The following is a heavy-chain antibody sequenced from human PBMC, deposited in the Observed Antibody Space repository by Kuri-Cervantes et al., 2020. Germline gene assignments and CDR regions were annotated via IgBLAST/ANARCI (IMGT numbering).Heavy chain of an antibody. J-gene: IGHJ6*02. V-gene: IGHV3-30-3*01. CDR3: ARDRYDILTGYYLWGGYGMDV. CDR1: GFTFGSYA. D-gene: IGHD3-9*01. Sequence: GGSLRLSCAASGFTFGSYAMHWVRQAPGKGLEWVAVISYDGSNKYYADSVKGRFTISRDNSKNTLYLQMNSLRAEDTAVYYCARDRYDILTGYYLWGGYGMDVWGQGTTVTVSS. CDR2: ISYDGSNK.